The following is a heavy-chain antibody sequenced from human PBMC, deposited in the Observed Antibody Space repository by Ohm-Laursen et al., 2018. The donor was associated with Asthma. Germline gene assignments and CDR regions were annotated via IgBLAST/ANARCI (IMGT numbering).Heavy chain of an antibody. CDR1: GYTFTSYA. Sequence: SVKVSCKSSGYTFTSYAMNWVRQAPGQGLEWMGWINTNTGNPTYAQGFTGRFVFSLDTSVSTAYLQISSLKAEDTAVYYCARGNIRVAATQSFDYWGQGTLVTVSS. D-gene: IGHD2-15*01. V-gene: IGHV7-4-1*02. CDR2: INTNTGNP. J-gene: IGHJ4*02. CDR3: ARGNIRVAATQSFDY.